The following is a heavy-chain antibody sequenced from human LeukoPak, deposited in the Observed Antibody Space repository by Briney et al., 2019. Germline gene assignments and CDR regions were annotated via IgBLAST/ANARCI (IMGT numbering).Heavy chain of an antibody. V-gene: IGHV3-11*01. CDR3: ARAHGSGYDYTFDY. CDR1: GFTFSDYY. D-gene: IGHD5-12*01. J-gene: IGHJ4*02. Sequence: GRSQRLSCAASGFTFSDYYMSWIRQAPGKGLEWVSYISSSGSTIYYAHSVKGRFTISRDNAKNSVYLQMNSLRAEDTAVYYCARAHGSGYDYTFDYWGQGTLVTVSS. CDR2: ISSSGSTI.